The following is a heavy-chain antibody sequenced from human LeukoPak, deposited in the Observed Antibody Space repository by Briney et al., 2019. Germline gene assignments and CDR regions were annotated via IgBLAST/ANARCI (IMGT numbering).Heavy chain of an antibody. J-gene: IGHJ5*02. CDR1: GASISSTSYY. CDR3: ARENSRDGYKGGSYEP. D-gene: IGHD5-24*01. V-gene: IGHV4-39*02. Sequence: SETLSLTCTVSGASISSTSYYWAWIRQPTGRGLEWIGNINNSGSTYYNPSLKSRVTMSVDTSKNQFSLKLSSVTAADTAVYYCARENSRDGYKGGSYEPWGQGTLVTVSS. CDR2: INNSGST.